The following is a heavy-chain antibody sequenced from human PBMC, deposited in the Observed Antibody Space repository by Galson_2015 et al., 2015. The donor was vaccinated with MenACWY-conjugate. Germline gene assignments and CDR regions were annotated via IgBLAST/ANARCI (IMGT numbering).Heavy chain of an antibody. Sequence: SLRLSCAAAGFIFNSYGMHWVRQAPGKGLEWVALVQYDGNDKNYADSVKGRFTISRDNSKNTMYLHMNSLTPEDTAVYYCVKVGVFGVVIIPGDYWGQGTPVTVSS. CDR1: GFIFNSYG. D-gene: IGHD3-3*01. CDR2: VQYDGNDK. CDR3: VKVGVFGVVIIPGDY. J-gene: IGHJ4*02. V-gene: IGHV3-30*02.